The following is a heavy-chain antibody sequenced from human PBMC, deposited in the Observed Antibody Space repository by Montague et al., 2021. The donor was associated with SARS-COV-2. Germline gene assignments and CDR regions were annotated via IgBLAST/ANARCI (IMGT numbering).Heavy chain of an antibody. CDR2: IFYGGKT. V-gene: IGHV4-39*01. D-gene: IGHD2-21*02. CDR1: GDSIGSGTFH. J-gene: IGHJ4*02. Sequence: SETLSLTCSVSGDSIGSGTFHWARLRPSPGQGLVWYGSIFYGGKTDYXXXLGSPATLSTDTTQNQLTLNLNSVTAADTAVYYCARLRVTSFLRPYGFDHWGQGTLVTVSS. CDR3: ARLRVTSFLRPYGFDH.